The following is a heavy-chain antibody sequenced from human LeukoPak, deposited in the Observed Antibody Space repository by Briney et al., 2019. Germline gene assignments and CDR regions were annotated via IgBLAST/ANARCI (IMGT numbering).Heavy chain of an antibody. CDR3: AKVV. CDR2: IRASGDTT. CDR1: ALNLHNYA. Sequence: PGRSLRLSCAAAALNLHNYAMSWVRHPPNKGMGWVSSIRASGDTTYHAASVKGRLTLSRATSTNTIYRQMSSERAADPAVYYCAKVVWGQGTLVTVSS. V-gene: IGHV3-23*01. J-gene: IGHJ4*02.